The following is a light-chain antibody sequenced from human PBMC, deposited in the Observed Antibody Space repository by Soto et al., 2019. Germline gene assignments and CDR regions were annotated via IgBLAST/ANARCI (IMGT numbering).Light chain of an antibody. Sequence: QSVLTQPPSASGSPGQSVTISCTGTSSDVGNYNFVSWYRQHPGKAPKLIIYEVTKRPSGVPDRFSGSKSGNTASLPVSGLQAEDEADYYCSSYAGNNKMVFGGGTQLTVL. CDR3: SSYAGNNKMV. J-gene: IGLJ2*01. CDR1: SSDVGNYNF. V-gene: IGLV2-8*01. CDR2: EVT.